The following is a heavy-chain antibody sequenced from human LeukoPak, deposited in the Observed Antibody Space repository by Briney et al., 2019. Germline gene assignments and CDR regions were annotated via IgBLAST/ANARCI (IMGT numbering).Heavy chain of an antibody. Sequence: ASVKVSCKASGGTFSSYAISWVRQAPGQGLEWMGWINPNSGGASYVQKFQGRVTMTSDTSISTAYVELSSLRSDDTAVYYCARDSRNYYDSRGGGDEAFDIWGQGTMVTVSS. CDR2: INPNSGGA. V-gene: IGHV1-2*02. J-gene: IGHJ3*02. CDR1: GGTFSSYA. D-gene: IGHD3-22*01. CDR3: ARDSRNYYDSRGGGDEAFDI.